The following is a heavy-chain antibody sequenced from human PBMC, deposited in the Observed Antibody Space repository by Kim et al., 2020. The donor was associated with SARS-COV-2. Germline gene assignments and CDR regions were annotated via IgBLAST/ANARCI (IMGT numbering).Heavy chain of an antibody. CDR1: GGTFSGYY. J-gene: IGHJ4*02. V-gene: IGHV4-34*01. CDR3: ARVTPPRYYYDSSGYYDY. CDR2: INHSGST. Sequence: SETLSLTCAVYGGTFSGYYWSWIRQPPGKGLEWIGEINHSGSTNYNPSLKSRVNISVDTSKNQFSLKLSSVTAADTAVYYCARVTPPRYYYDSSGYYDYWGQGTLVTVSS. D-gene: IGHD3-22*01.